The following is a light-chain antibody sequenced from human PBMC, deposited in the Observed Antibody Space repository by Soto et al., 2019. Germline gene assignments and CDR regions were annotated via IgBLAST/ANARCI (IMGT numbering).Light chain of an antibody. J-gene: IGKJ2*01. CDR2: ATS. V-gene: IGKV1-39*01. CDR1: RSINSY. CDR3: QQTYKTPYA. Sequence: DVQMTQSPSSLSASVGDRVTITCGPSRSINSYVNWYKQSPGKAPKLLIYATSNLQSGVPSRFSGSESATDFSLTIASLQPEDPATYYCQQTYKTPYAFGQGTKLEIK.